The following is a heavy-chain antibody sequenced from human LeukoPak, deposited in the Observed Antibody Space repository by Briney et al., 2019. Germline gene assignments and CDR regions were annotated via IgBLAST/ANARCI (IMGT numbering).Heavy chain of an antibody. CDR1: TFNFNSYW. Sequence: GGSLRLSCEVSTFNFNSYWLSWVRQAPGKGLEWVANIKQDGSETNYVDSVKGRFSISRDNAKDSVYLQMNSLRAEDTAVYYCGRPRRQDTPYHCMDVWGRGTTVTVSS. CDR3: GRPRRQDTPYHCMDV. D-gene: IGHD5-24*01. J-gene: IGHJ6*03. V-gene: IGHV3-7*01. CDR2: IKQDGSET.